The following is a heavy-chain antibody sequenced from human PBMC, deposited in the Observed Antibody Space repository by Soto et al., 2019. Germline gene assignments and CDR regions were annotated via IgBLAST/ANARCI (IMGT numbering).Heavy chain of an antibody. V-gene: IGHV1-18*04. Sequence: QVQLIQSGPEVKRPGASVKLSCKASGYTFADYGIIWVRQAPGQGLEWVAWIASNTGNTDYARNLRGRVTVTTDTYTNTAFLVLRSLTSDDTAFYYCARVDDDIWGPYLSGQYWGQGTLVTVSS. CDR2: IASNTGNT. D-gene: IGHD3-16*02. CDR1: GYTFADYG. CDR3: ARVDDDIWGPYLSGQY. J-gene: IGHJ4*02.